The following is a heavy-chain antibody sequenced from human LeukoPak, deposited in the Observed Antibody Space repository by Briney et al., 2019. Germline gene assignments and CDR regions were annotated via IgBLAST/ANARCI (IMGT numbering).Heavy chain of an antibody. CDR3: ARTLYRYSSGYDAFDI. J-gene: IGHJ3*02. CDR2: MNPNSGST. V-gene: IGHV1-8*01. Sequence: ASVKVSCKASGYTFTNYDFNWMRQATGQGLEWMGWMNPNSGSTGYAQKFQGRVTMTRDTSISTAYMELSSLTSEDTAVYYCARTLYRYSSGYDAFDIWGQGTMVTVSS. CDR1: GYTFTNYD. D-gene: IGHD6-19*01.